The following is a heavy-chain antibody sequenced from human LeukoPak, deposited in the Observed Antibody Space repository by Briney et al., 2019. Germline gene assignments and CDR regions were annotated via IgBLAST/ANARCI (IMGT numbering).Heavy chain of an antibody. Sequence: GGSLRLSCAASGFTFSDYAMSWVRQAPGKGLEWVSVISDSGGSTYYADFVKGRFTISRDNSKNTLYLQMNSLRAEDTAVYYCARDSGYFDYWGQGTLVTVSS. D-gene: IGHD6-25*01. V-gene: IGHV3-23*01. CDR3: ARDSGYFDY. CDR1: GFTFSDYA. CDR2: ISDSGGST. J-gene: IGHJ4*02.